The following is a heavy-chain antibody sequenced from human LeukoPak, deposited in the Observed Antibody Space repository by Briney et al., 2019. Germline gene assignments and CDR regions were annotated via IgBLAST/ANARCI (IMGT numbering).Heavy chain of an antibody. V-gene: IGHV1-18*04. CDR1: GYNFAGYY. CDR3: ARESYNSGSYYNDY. D-gene: IGHD3-10*01. Sequence: ASGKVSCKGSGYNFAGYYIHWVRQAPGQGLEWMGWISVYNGNTNYAQKLQGRVTMTTDTSTSTACMELRSLRSDDTALYYCARESYNSGSYYNDYWGQGTLVTVSS. J-gene: IGHJ4*02. CDR2: ISVYNGNT.